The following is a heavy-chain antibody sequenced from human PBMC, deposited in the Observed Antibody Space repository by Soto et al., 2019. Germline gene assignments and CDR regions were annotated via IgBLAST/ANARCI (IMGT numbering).Heavy chain of an antibody. CDR3: AKEAPYSTSLTFDC. CDR1: GFTFSSYA. D-gene: IGHD6-6*01. Sequence: GGSLRLSCAASGFTFSSYAMSWVRQARGKGLEWVSAITGSAFSTYYADSVKGRFTISRDNSKNTLYLQMNSLRAEDTAVYYCAKEAPYSTSLTFDCWGQGTLVTVSS. CDR2: ITGSAFST. J-gene: IGHJ4*02. V-gene: IGHV3-23*01.